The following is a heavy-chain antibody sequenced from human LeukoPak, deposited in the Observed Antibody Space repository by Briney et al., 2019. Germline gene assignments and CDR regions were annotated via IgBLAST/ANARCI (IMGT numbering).Heavy chain of an antibody. CDR1: GFTFSRYW. J-gene: IGHJ6*03. D-gene: IGHD3-10*01. V-gene: IGHV3-7*01. CDR3: ARDEGKYGSASKYYYYYYMDV. Sequence: GGSLRLSCAASGFTFSRYWMSWVRQAPGKGLEGVANIKQDGSDKYYVDSVKGRFTISRDNAKNSLYLQMNSLRAEDTAIYYCARDEGKYGSASKYYYYYYMDVWGKGTTVTISS. CDR2: IKQDGSDK.